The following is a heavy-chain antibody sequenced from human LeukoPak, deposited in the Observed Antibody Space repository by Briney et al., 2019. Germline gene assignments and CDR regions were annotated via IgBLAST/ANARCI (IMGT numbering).Heavy chain of an antibody. Sequence: ASVKVSCKASGYTFTAYYIHWVRQAPGQGLEWMGWINPNSGGTNYALKFRGRVTMTRDTSISTDSMELSRLISDDTAVYYCARPQDHGGNVENFHIWGQGTMVSVSS. V-gene: IGHV1-2*02. D-gene: IGHD4-23*01. CDR1: GYTFTAYY. J-gene: IGHJ3*02. CDR3: ARPQDHGGNVENFHI. CDR2: INPNSGGT.